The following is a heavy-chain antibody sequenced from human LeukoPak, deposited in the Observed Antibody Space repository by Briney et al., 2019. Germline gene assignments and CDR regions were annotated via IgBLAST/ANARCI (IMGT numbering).Heavy chain of an antibody. J-gene: IGHJ4*02. CDR2: ISSSSSYI. CDR3: ARGLYGSGTFDY. CDR1: GFTFSSYS. V-gene: IGHV3-21*01. Sequence: PGGSLRLSCAASGFTFSSYSMNWVRQAPGKGLEWVSSISSSSSYIYYADSVKGRFTISRDNAKNSLYLQMNSLRAEDTAVYYCARGLYGSGTFDYWGQGTLVTVSS. D-gene: IGHD3-10*01.